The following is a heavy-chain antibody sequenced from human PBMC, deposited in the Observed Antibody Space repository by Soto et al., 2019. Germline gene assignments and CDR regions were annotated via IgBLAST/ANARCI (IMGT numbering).Heavy chain of an antibody. D-gene: IGHD6-19*01. J-gene: IGHJ1*01. Sequence: GASVKVSCKASGYNFTNYAISWVRQAPGQGLEWMGGIIPIFGTANYAQKFQGRVTITADESTSTAYMELSSLRSEDTAVYYCARAQQWLVTPEYFQHWGQGTLVTVSS. CDR3: ARAQQWLVTPEYFQH. CDR2: IIPIFGTA. CDR1: GYNFTNYA. V-gene: IGHV1-69*13.